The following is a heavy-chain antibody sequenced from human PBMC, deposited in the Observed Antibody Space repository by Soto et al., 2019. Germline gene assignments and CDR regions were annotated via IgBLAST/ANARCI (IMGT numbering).Heavy chain of an antibody. V-gene: IGHV4-30-2*01. CDR2: IYHSGST. CDR1: GGSISSGGYS. J-gene: IGHJ4*02. Sequence: QLQLQESGSGLVKPSQTLSLTCAVSGGSISSGGYSWSWIRQPPGKGLEGIGDIYHSGSTYYNPSLKRRVTIAVDTSKNQFPLKLRSVPAADTAVYYCAAGGGLPRYYWGQGTLVTVSS. D-gene: IGHD5-12*01. CDR3: AAGGGLPRYY.